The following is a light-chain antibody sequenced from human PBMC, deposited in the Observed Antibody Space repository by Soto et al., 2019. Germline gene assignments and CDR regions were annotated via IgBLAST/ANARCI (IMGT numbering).Light chain of an antibody. Sequence: DIVMTQSPDSLAVSLGERATINCKSSQSVLYSSNNKNYLAWYQQKPGQPPKLLIYWASTRESGVPDRFSGSGLGTDFTFTIRSLQAEDVAVYYCQQYFRPWAFGQGAKVEIK. J-gene: IGKJ1*01. CDR2: WAS. CDR1: QSVLYSSNNKNY. CDR3: QQYFRPWA. V-gene: IGKV4-1*01.